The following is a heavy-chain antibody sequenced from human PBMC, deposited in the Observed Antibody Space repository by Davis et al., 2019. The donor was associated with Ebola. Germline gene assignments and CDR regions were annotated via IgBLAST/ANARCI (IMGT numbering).Heavy chain of an antibody. Sequence: GESLKISCAASGFTFSNFYMSWVRQAPGKGLEWVGKIKEDGSEKFYLESVKGRFTISRDTARNSVHLQMDSLRAEDAAIYYCARGPLTALDYWGQGTLVTVSS. CDR3: ARGPLTALDY. V-gene: IGHV3-7*03. CDR2: IKEDGSEK. J-gene: IGHJ4*02. D-gene: IGHD3-9*01. CDR1: GFTFSNFY.